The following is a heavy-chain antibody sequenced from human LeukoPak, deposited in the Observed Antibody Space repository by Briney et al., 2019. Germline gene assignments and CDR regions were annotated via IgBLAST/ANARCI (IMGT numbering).Heavy chain of an antibody. CDR1: SGSISVISYF. V-gene: IGHV4-39*01. CDR2: VTYSGSI. Sequence: SSETLSLTCTVSSGSISVISYFWAWIRQPPGKGLEWIGSVTYSGSIYYNPSLKSRVTMSEDTSNNQFSLNLTSLTAADTAVYYCARHVAVAGNWFAPWGRGTLVTVSS. D-gene: IGHD6-19*01. J-gene: IGHJ5*02. CDR3: ARHVAVAGNWFAP.